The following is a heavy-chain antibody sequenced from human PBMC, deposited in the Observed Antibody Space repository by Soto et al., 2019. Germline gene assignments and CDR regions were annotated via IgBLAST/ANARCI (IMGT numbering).Heavy chain of an antibody. CDR3: ARVMAAAGDTFDI. CDR2: IYHSGIT. Sequence: QLQLPESGPGLVHPSETLSLSCSVSGDSITDSYWSWLRPAPGKGLSCICFIYHSGITKYRASLKGRATMSIDSSNTQGSLKLTSVTSADTAVNFCARVMAAAGDTFDICCHRTIGTISS. CDR1: GDSITDSY. V-gene: IGHV4-4*08. D-gene: IGHD6-13*01. J-gene: IGHJ3*02.